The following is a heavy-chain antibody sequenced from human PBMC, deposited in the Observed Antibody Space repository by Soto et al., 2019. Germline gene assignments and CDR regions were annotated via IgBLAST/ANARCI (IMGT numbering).Heavy chain of an antibody. D-gene: IGHD1-26*01. CDR2: IHYSGRT. J-gene: IGHJ4*02. CDR3: VRVGVGIGNHFDS. V-gene: IGHV4-59*12. Sequence: SETLSLTCRVSNGSISGFYWTWIRQPPGKILEWIGYIHYSGRTDYNPSLTSRATMSVDTSKNQFSLNLKSITAADTAVYYCVRVGVGIGNHFDSWGRGTLVTVSS. CDR1: NGSISGFY.